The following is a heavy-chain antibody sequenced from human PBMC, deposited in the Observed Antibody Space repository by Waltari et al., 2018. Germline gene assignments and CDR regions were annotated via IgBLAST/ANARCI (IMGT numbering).Heavy chain of an antibody. CDR3: ARGEGYCSSTSCYVAYYYGMDV. CDR1: GYTFTSYG. CDR2: ISAYNGNT. V-gene: IGHV1-18*01. D-gene: IGHD2-2*01. Sequence: QVQLVQSGAEVKKPGASVKVSCKASGYTFTSYGISWVRQAPGQGLEWMGWISAYNGNTNYAQKLQGRVTMTTDTSTSTAYMELRSLRSDDTAVYYCARGEGYCSSTSCYVAYYYGMDVWGQGTTVTVSS. J-gene: IGHJ6*02.